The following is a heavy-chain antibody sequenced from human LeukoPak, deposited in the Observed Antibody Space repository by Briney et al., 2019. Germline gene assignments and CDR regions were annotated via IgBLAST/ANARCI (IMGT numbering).Heavy chain of an antibody. Sequence: GGSLRLSCAASGFTFSTYGMHWVRQAPGKGLEWVSGINWNGGSTGYADSVKGRFTISRDNAKNSLYLQMNSLRAEDTALYYCARDRGVDTAMVNWFDPWGQGTLVTVSS. V-gene: IGHV3-20*04. CDR2: INWNGGST. CDR1: GFTFSTYG. J-gene: IGHJ5*02. D-gene: IGHD5-18*01. CDR3: ARDRGVDTAMVNWFDP.